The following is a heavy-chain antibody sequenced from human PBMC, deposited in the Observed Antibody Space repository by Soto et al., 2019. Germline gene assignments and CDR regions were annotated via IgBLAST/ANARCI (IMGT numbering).Heavy chain of an antibody. D-gene: IGHD3-10*01. CDR2: ISGSGDST. J-gene: IGHJ4*02. CDR1: GFTFSSYA. V-gene: IGHV3-23*01. CDR3: AKEGLVRGVINYFDY. Sequence: EVQLLESGGGFVQPGGSLRLSCAASGFTFSSYAMDWVRQAPGKGLEWVSGISGSGDSTYYADSAKGRFTISRDNSKNTLYLQMNSLRADDTAVYYCAKEGLVRGVINYFDYWGQGTLVTVSS.